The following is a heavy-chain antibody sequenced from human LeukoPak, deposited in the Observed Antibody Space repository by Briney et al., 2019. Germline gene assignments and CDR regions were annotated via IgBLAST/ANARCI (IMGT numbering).Heavy chain of an antibody. J-gene: IGHJ4*02. Sequence: PSETLSLTCTVSGGSISSSSYYWGWIRQPPGKGLEWIGSIYYSGSTYYNPSLKSRVTISVDTSKNQFSLRLSSVTAADTAVYYCARHLLVEWLLTPIYYFDYWGQGTLVTVSS. CDR1: GGSISSSSYY. CDR3: ARHLLVEWLLTPIYYFDY. CDR2: IYYSGST. V-gene: IGHV4-39*01. D-gene: IGHD3-3*01.